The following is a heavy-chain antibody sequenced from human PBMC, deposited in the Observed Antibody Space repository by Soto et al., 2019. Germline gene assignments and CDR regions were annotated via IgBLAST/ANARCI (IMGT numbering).Heavy chain of an antibody. D-gene: IGHD3-10*01. CDR1: GFSLSTSGVG. CDR3: ARTPIPSYYYGSGSSYFDL. CDR2: IYWDDDK. J-gene: IGHJ2*01. V-gene: IGHV2-5*02. Sequence: QLTLKESGPTLVKPTQTLTLTCTFSGFSLSTSGVGVGWIRQPPGKALEWLALIYWDDDKRYSPSLKSRLTITKDTSKNQVVLTMTNMDPVDTATYYCARTPIPSYYYGSGSSYFDLWGRGTLVTVSS.